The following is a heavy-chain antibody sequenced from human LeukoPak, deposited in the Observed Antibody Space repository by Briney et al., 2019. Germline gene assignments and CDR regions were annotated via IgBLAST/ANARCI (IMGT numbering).Heavy chain of an antibody. J-gene: IGHJ3*02. CDR3: TREAVYAPLASAFDI. CDR2: IIDSGEST. V-gene: IGHV3-23*01. Sequence: PGGSLRLSCAASGFTFSSYAMSWVRQAPGKGLEWVSGIIDSGESTYYANFAKGRFTISRDNSNNTLYLQMNSLKTEDTAVYYCTREAVYAPLASAFDIWGQGTMVTVAS. D-gene: IGHD2-8*01. CDR1: GFTFSSYA.